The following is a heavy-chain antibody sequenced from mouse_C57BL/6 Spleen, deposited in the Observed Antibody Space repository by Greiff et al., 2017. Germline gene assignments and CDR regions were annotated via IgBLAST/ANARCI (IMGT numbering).Heavy chain of an antibody. D-gene: IGHD4-1*01. J-gene: IGHJ2*01. CDR2: ISNGGGST. CDR1: GFNFSDYY. V-gene: IGHV5-12*01. Sequence: DVMLVESGGGLVQPGGSLKLSCAASGFNFSDYYMYWVRQTPEKRLEWVAYISNGGGSTYYPDTVKGRFTISRDNAKNTLYLQMSRLKSEDTAMYYCARRRTGLDYWGQGTTLTVSS. CDR3: ARRRTGLDY.